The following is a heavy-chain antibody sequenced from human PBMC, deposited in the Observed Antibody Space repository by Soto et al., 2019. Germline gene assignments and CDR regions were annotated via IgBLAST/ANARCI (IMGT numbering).Heavy chain of an antibody. J-gene: IGHJ6*02. CDR3: ARGGIVVVVAAARRYYGMDV. D-gene: IGHD2-15*01. CDR1: GGSFSGYY. V-gene: IGHV4-34*01. Sequence: QVQLQQWGAGLLKPSETLSLTCAVYGGSFSGYYWSWIRQPPGKGLEWIGEINHSGSTNYNPSLKSRVTLSVDTSKNQFSLKLSSVTAADTAVYYCARGGIVVVVAAARRYYGMDVWGQGTTVTVSS. CDR2: INHSGST.